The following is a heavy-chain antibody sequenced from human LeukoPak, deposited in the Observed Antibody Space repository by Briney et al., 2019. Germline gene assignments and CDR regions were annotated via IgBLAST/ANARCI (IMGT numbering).Heavy chain of an antibody. CDR3: AKDLIPLGGYYGSSGPAPSDGMDV. V-gene: IGHV3-30*18. J-gene: IGHJ6*02. D-gene: IGHD3-22*01. CDR1: GFTFSYYW. Sequence: PGGSLRLSCAASGFTFSYYWMHWVRQAPGKGLEWVAVISYDGSNKYYADSVKGRFTISRDNSKNTLYLQMNSLRAEDTAVYYCAKDLIPLGGYYGSSGPAPSDGMDVWGQGTTVTVSS. CDR2: ISYDGSNK.